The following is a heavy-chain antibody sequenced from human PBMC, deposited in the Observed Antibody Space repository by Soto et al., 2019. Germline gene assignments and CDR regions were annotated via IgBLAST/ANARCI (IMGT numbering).Heavy chain of an antibody. Sequence: SETLSLTCTVSGGSINTFYWSWVRQPAGKGLEWIGRIFSSGSTSFNPSLESRVAMSVDTSKNHFSLNLSSVTAADMAVYYCARGRGRIWFDPWGQGTLVTVSS. CDR1: GGSINTFY. CDR3: ARGRGRIWFDP. V-gene: IGHV4-4*07. J-gene: IGHJ5*02. CDR2: IFSSGST.